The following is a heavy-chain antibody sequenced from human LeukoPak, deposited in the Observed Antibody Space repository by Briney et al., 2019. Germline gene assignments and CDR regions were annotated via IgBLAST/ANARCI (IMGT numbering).Heavy chain of an antibody. D-gene: IGHD2-15*01. V-gene: IGHV4-38-2*01. Sequence: SETLSLTCAVSGYSISSGYYWGWIRQPPGKGLEWIGSIYHSGSTYYNPSLKSRVTISVDTSKNHFSLKLSSVTAADTAVYYCAGVGDCSGGSCYLEYFQHWGQGTLVTVSS. CDR2: IYHSGST. J-gene: IGHJ1*01. CDR3: AGVGDCSGGSCYLEYFQH. CDR1: GYSISSGYY.